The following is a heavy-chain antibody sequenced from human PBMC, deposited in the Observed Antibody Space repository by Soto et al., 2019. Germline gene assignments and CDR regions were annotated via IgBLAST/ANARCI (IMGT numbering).Heavy chain of an antibody. CDR3: AKCRPTSGWLGMAAFEI. J-gene: IGHJ3*02. CDR2: ISGSGGST. CDR1: GFTFRSYA. D-gene: IGHD6-19*01. V-gene: IGHV3-23*01. Sequence: PGGSLRLSCAASGFTFRSYAMNWVRQAPGKGLEWVSTISGSGGSTYYADSVKGRFTISRDNSKNTLYVQMNSLRAEDTAIYYCAKCRPTSGWLGMAAFEIWGQGTVVTVS.